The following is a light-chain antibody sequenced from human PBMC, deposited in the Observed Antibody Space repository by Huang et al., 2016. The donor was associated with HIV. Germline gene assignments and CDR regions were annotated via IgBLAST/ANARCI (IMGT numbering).Light chain of an antibody. CDR3: QQSFSSPRYT. CDR1: QSISTF. V-gene: IGKV1-39*01. J-gene: IGKJ2*01. CDR2: GAS. Sequence: DTQMTQSPSSLSASVGDSVTITCRASQSISTFLIWYQQKPGKAPKLLIYGASSVQSGVPSRFSGRGSGTDFTLTISSLQPEEFATYYCQQSFSSPRYTFGQGTKLEIK.